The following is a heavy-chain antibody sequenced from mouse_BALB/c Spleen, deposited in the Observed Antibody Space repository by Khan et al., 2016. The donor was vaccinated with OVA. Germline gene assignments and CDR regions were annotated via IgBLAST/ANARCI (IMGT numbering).Heavy chain of an antibody. Sequence: QVQLKESGPGLVAPSQSLSITCTISGFSLTSYGVHWVRQPPGKGLEWLVVIWSDGSTTYNSALKSRLSISKDNSKSQVFLKMNSLQTDDTAMYYCARLGREYDYAMDYWGQGTSVTVSS. CDR3: ARLGREYDYAMDY. D-gene: IGHD4-1*01. CDR1: GFSLTSYG. CDR2: IWSDGST. J-gene: IGHJ4*01. V-gene: IGHV2-6-1*01.